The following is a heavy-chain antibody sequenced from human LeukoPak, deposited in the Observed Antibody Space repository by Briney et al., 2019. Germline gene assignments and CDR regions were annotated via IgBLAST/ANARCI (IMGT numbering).Heavy chain of an antibody. CDR3: ERHNVRSGWYWYFNL. CDR1: SGSISSSSYY. CDR2: IYYSGST. V-gene: IGHV4-39*01. D-gene: IGHD6-19*01. J-gene: IGHJ2*01. Sequence: PSETLSLTCTVSSGSISSSSYYWGWIRQPPGKGLQWIGNIYYSGSTYYNPSLRSRVTISVDTSKKQFSLKVGSVTAADTAVYYCERHNVRSGWYWYFNLWGRGTLVAVSS.